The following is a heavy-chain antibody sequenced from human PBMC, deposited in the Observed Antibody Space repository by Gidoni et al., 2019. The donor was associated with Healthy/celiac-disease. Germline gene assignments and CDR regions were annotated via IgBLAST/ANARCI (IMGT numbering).Heavy chain of an antibody. CDR2: IYYSGST. D-gene: IGHD3-22*01. V-gene: IGHV4-39*01. CDR1: GGPIRSSSYY. CDR3: ARHGAIGVVVSWFDY. Sequence: QLQLQESGPGLVKPSETLSLTCTVSGGPIRSSSYYWGWIRPPPGKGLEWIGSIYYSGSTHYNPSLKSRVTLSVDTTKNPFSLKLSSVTAADTAGYDCARHGAIGVVVSWFDYWGQGTLVTVSS. J-gene: IGHJ4*02.